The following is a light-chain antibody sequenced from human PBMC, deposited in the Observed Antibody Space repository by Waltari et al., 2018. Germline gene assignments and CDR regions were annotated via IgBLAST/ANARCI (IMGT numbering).Light chain of an antibody. CDR2: DET. Sequence: SYVLTQPPSVSVAPGQTATIACGGDDIGSKTVLWYRQKPGQAPVLVVYDETDRPSRIPERLSGSNSGNTATLTISRVEAGDEADYYCQVWDSLIDHYVFGTGTKVTVL. CDR3: QVWDSLIDHYV. J-gene: IGLJ1*01. V-gene: IGLV3-21*02. CDR1: DIGSKT.